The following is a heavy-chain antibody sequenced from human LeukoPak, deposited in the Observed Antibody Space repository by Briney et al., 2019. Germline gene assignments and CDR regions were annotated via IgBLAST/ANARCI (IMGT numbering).Heavy chain of an antibody. D-gene: IGHD3-22*01. Sequence: PGGSLRLSCAASGFTFSDAWMSWVRQAPGKGLEWVGRVKSESDGGATDYAESVKGRFTLSRDDSKNTLYLQMNSLKTEDTAMYYCVTVTSYFDSSGYRRVLSFDYWGQGTLVTVSS. CDR1: GFTFSDAW. CDR2: VKSESDGGAT. V-gene: IGHV3-15*01. CDR3: VTVTSYFDSSGYRRVLSFDY. J-gene: IGHJ4*02.